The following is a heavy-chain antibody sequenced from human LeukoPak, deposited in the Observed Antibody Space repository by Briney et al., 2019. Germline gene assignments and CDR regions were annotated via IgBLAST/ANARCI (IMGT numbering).Heavy chain of an antibody. V-gene: IGHV3-23*01. CDR3: RGTVTKRGATDYGMDV. J-gene: IGHJ6*02. Sequence: GGSLRLSCAASGFTFSSYAMSWVRQAPGKGLEWVSAISGSGGSTYYADSVKGRFTISGDNSKNTLYLQMNSLRAEDTAVYYCRGTVTKRGATDYGMDVWGQGTTVTVSS. D-gene: IGHD4-17*01. CDR1: GFTFSSYA. CDR2: ISGSGGST.